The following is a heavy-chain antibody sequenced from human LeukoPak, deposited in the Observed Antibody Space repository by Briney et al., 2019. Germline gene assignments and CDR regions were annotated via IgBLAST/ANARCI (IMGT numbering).Heavy chain of an antibody. J-gene: IGHJ5*02. V-gene: IGHV4-59*01. D-gene: IGHD6-13*01. CDR1: GGSISSCY. Sequence: PSETLSHTCSGPGGSISSCYWRWIRQPPVMVLESIGYIYYSGSTNYNPSLKRRVTISVGTSKNQFSLKLSSVTAADTAVYYCARAEWVAAAVGWFDPWGQGTLVTVSS. CDR3: ARAEWVAAAVGWFDP. CDR2: IYYSGST.